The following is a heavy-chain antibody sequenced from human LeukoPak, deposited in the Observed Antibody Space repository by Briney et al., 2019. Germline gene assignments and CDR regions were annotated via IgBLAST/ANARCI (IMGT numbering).Heavy chain of an antibody. CDR3: ASAVVVVAATWFDY. CDR2: INHSGST. J-gene: IGHJ4*02. V-gene: IGHV4-34*01. D-gene: IGHD2-15*01. Sequence: PSETLSLTCAVHGGSFSGYYWSWIRQPPGKGLEWTGEINHSGSTNYNPSLKSRVTISVDTSKNQFSLKLSSVTAADTAVYYCASAVVVVAATWFDYWGQGTLVTVSS. CDR1: GGSFSGYY.